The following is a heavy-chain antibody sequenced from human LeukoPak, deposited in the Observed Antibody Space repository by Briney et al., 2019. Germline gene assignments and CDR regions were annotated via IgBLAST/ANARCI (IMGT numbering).Heavy chain of an antibody. J-gene: IGHJ4*02. D-gene: IGHD3-3*01. CDR2: ISAYNGNT. V-gene: IGHV1-18*01. CDR3: ARIPEQTSRIAIFGVVIMGAQEPAENFDY. Sequence: GASVKASCKASGYTFNTYGITWVRQAPGQGLEWMGWISAYNGNTNYAQKLQGRVTMTTDTSTSTAYMELRSLRSDDTAVYYCARIPEQTSRIAIFGVVIMGAQEPAENFDYWGQGTLVTVSS. CDR1: GYTFNTYG.